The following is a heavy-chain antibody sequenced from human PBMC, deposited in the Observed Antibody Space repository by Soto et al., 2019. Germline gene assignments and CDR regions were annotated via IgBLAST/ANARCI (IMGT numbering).Heavy chain of an antibody. CDR1: GGPFISYA. J-gene: IGHJ6*02. Sequence: VKVACKASGGPFISYAISWVRRAPGQGLEWMGAIIPIFGSANYAQKFQGRVTITADESTRTVYMDLSSLTSEDTAVYYCARAKGGPRLDYYGMDVCGQRTTVTVSS. CDR2: IIPIFGSA. CDR3: ARAKGGPRLDYYGMDV. V-gene: IGHV1-69*01.